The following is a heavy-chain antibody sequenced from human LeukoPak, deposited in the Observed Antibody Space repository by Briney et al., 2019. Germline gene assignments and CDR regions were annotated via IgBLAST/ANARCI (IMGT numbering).Heavy chain of an antibody. V-gene: IGHV3-7*01. D-gene: IGHD2-21*02. CDR1: GFMFSNSW. Sequence: GGSLRLSCAASGFMFSNSWMSWVRQAPGKGLEWVANIKQDGSEKYYVDSVKGRFTISRDNAKNSLYLQMNSLRAEDTAVYYCAVTPPYYYYGMDVWGQGTTVTVSS. CDR2: IKQDGSEK. J-gene: IGHJ6*02. CDR3: AVTPPYYYYGMDV.